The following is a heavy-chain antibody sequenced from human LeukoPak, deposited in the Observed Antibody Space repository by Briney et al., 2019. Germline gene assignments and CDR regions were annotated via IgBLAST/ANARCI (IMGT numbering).Heavy chain of an antibody. CDR3: ARANFLYCSSSTCLFDY. CDR1: GYTFTDYY. Sequence: GASVKVSCKASGYTFTDYYMNWVRQAPGQGVEWRGWINPNDGDTNYAQKFQGRVTMTRDTSISTAHMEVSRLRSDDTAVYYCARANFLYCSSSTCLFDYWGQGTLVTVSS. CDR2: INPNDGDT. V-gene: IGHV1-2*02. D-gene: IGHD2-2*01. J-gene: IGHJ4*02.